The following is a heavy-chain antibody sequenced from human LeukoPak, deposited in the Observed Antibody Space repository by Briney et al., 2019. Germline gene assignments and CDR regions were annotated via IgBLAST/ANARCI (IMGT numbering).Heavy chain of an antibody. Sequence: SETLSLTCAVYGGSFSGYYWSWIRQPPGKGLEWIGEINHSGSTNYNPSLKSRVTISVDTSKNQFSLKLSSVTAADTAVYYCARGPKEIWLRTHYYYYGMDVWGQGTTVTVSS. V-gene: IGHV4-34*01. CDR1: GGSFSGYY. D-gene: IGHD5-18*01. CDR3: ARGPKEIWLRTHYYYYGMDV. J-gene: IGHJ6*02. CDR2: INHSGST.